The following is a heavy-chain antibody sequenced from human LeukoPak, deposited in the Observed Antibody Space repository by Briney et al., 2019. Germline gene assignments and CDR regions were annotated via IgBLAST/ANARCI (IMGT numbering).Heavy chain of an antibody. CDR3: ARGLYYDSSGYQGAFDI. CDR2: MNPNSGNT. D-gene: IGHD3-22*01. CDR1: GYTFTSYD. V-gene: IGHV1-8*01. Sequence: ASVKVSCKASGYTFTSYDINWVRQATGQGLEWMGWMNPNSGNTGYAQKFQGRVTMTRNTSISTAYMELSSLRSEDTAVYYCARGLYYDSSGYQGAFDIWGQGTMVTVSS. J-gene: IGHJ3*02.